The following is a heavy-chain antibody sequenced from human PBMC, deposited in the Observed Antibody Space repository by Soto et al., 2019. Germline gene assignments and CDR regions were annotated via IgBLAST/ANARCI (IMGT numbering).Heavy chain of an antibody. CDR1: GFILSDHY. V-gene: IGHV3-72*01. CDR2: IGNIANTYTT. CDR3: ARYVSGSDFVY. J-gene: IGHJ4*02. Sequence: EVQLVESGGGLVQPGGSLRLSCAVSGFILSDHYMDWVRQPPGKGLEWVGRIGNIANTYTTQYAASVKGRFTISRDDSKNSLYLEMTSLRTENTAVYSCARYVSGSDFVYWGQGTPVTVSS. D-gene: IGHD1-26*01.